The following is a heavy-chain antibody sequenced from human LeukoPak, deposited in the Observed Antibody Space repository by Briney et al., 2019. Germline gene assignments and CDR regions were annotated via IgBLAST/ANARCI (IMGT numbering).Heavy chain of an antibody. CDR3: ARAGYCGDGGCRGGSAFDV. Sequence: GASVKVSCKTSGYTFTNYDIYWVRQAPGQGLECMGWISGYTGDTKYAQILQGRFTVTTDTSTSTAYMELRSLTYDDTAVYYCARAGYCGDGGCRGGSAFDVWGQGTMVTFSS. V-gene: IGHV1-18*01. CDR1: GYTFTNYD. J-gene: IGHJ3*01. D-gene: IGHD2-15*01. CDR2: ISGYTGDT.